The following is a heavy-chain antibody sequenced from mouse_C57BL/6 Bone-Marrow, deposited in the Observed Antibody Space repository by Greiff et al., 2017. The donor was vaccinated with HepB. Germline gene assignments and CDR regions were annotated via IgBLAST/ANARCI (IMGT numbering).Heavy chain of an antibody. CDR1: GYTFTSYD. Sequence: QVQLKESGPELVKPGASVKLSCKASGYTFTSYDINWVNQRPGQGLEWIGWIYPRDGSTKYNEKFKGKATLTVDTSSSTAYMELHSLTSEDSAVYFCARLNGHYWGQGTTLTVSS. J-gene: IGHJ2*01. V-gene: IGHV1-85*01. CDR3: ARLNGHY. CDR2: IYPRDGST.